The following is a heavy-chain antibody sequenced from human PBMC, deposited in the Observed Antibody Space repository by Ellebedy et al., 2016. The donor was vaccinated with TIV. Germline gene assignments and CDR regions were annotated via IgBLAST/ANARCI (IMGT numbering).Heavy chain of an antibody. J-gene: IGHJ4*02. V-gene: IGHV3-21*04. CDR1: GFIFSHYS. CDR2: ISRSSSNT. CDR3: ARVPLDGAVAGTVEVAFDY. D-gene: IGHD6-19*01. Sequence: PGGSLRLSCAASGFIFSHYSMNWVRQAPGKGLEWVSYISRSSSNTYYGDSAKGRFTISRDDAKNSLYLQMNTLRAEDTAVYYCARVPLDGAVAGTVEVAFDYWGQGTLVTVSS.